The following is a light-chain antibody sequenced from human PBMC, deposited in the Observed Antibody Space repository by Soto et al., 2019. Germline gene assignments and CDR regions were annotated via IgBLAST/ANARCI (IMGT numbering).Light chain of an antibody. V-gene: IGKV3D-15*01. J-gene: IGKJ1*01. Sequence: EMLRTLSPAHVAVSPRSRRTGSQSVSSNLAWYQQKPGQAPRLLIYGASSRATGIPDRFSGSGSGTESTLTISSLQSEDFAVYYCQQYNRWPRTFGQGTKVDIK. CDR2: GAS. CDR1: QSVSSN. CDR3: QQYNRWPRT.